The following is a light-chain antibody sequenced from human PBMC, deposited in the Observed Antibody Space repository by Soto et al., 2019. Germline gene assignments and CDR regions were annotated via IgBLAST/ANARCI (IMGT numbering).Light chain of an antibody. V-gene: IGKV4-1*01. CDR2: WAS. J-gene: IGKJ1*01. CDR3: QQYDITPRT. Sequence: DIVMTQSPDSLAVSLGERATINCKSSQSVLYSSNNKNYLAWYQQKPGQPPKLLIYWASTRESGDPDRFSGRGSGTDFAHTISSLQAEDLAVYYCQQYDITPRTFGQGTKVEIK. CDR1: QSVLYSSNNKNY.